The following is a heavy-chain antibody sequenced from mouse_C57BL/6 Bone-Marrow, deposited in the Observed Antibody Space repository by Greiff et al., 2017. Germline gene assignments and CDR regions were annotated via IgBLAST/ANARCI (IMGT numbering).Heavy chain of an antibody. CDR1: GYTFTSYW. CDR2: INPSSGYT. CDR3: ARLLPPFAY. D-gene: IGHD1-1*01. J-gene: IGHJ3*01. V-gene: IGHV1-7*01. Sequence: VQLQQSGAELAKPGASVKLSCKASGYTFTSYWMHWVKQRPGQGLEWIGYINPSSGYTKYNQKVKDKVTLTADKSSSTAYMQLSSLTYEDSAVYYCARLLPPFAYWGQGTLVTVSA.